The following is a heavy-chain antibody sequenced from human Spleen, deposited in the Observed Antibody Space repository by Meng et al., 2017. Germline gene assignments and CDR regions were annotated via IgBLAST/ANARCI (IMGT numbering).Heavy chain of an antibody. Sequence: QVQLVQSGSEVKKPGASGKVSCKASGYTFPSTAMHWVRQAPGQRLEWMGWIDTGKGNTKYSQKLQGRVTLTRDTSASTVYMDLSSLRSEDTGGYYCARDLGSAAGYWGQGTLVTVSS. D-gene: IGHD1-26*01. V-gene: IGHV1-3*04. J-gene: IGHJ4*02. CDR1: GYTFPSTA. CDR2: IDTGKGNT. CDR3: ARDLGSAAGY.